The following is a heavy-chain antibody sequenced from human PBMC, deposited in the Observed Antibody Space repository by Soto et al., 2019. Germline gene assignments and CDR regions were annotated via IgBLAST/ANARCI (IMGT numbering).Heavy chain of an antibody. CDR1: GFTFSSYS. D-gene: IGHD3-9*01. CDR2: ISSSSSYI. V-gene: IGHV3-21*01. CDR3: ARGFYDILTGSHAMDV. J-gene: IGHJ6*02. Sequence: LRLSCAASGFTFSSYSMNWVRQAPGKGLEWVSSISSSSSYIYYADSVKGRFTISRDNAKNSLYLQMNSLRAEDTAVYYCARGFYDILTGSHAMDVWGQGTTVTVSS.